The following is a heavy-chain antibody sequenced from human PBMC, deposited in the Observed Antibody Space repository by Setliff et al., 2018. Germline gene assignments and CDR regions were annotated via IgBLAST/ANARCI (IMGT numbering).Heavy chain of an antibody. CDR3: ATNPYQLLNFDY. Sequence: SETLSLTCAVSGYSISSGYYWGWIRQPPGKGLEWIGCIYYSGSTYYNPSLKSRVTISLDTSKNQFSLKLTSVTAADTAVYYCATNPYQLLNFDYWGQGTLVTVSS. J-gene: IGHJ4*02. CDR1: GYSISSGYY. CDR2: IYYSGST. V-gene: IGHV4-38-2*01. D-gene: IGHD2-2*01.